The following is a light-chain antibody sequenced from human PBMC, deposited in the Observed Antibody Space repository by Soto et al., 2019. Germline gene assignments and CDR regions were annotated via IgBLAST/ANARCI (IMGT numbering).Light chain of an antibody. CDR1: QSIGSW. CDR3: QQYNSS. Sequence: DIQMTQSPSTLSASVGDRVTMTCRSSQSIGSWLAWYTQKPEKAPKLLIYKASSLESGVPSRFSGSGSGTEFTLTISSLQPDDFATYYCQQYNSSFGQGTKVEI. V-gene: IGKV1-5*03. CDR2: KAS. J-gene: IGKJ1*01.